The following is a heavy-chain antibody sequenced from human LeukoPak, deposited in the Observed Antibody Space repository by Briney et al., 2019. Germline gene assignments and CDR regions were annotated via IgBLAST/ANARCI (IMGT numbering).Heavy chain of an antibody. V-gene: IGHV3-53*01. Sequence: GGSLRLSCAASGFTVSGTHMSWVRQAPGKGLEWVSAMYTGGTTYYADSVQGRFTISRDNSKNTLYLQMNSLRAEDTAVYYCAKDEASSGGGCVSWGQGSLVTVSS. D-gene: IGHD3-16*01. J-gene: IGHJ5*02. CDR2: MYTGGTT. CDR1: GFTVSGTH. CDR3: AKDEASSGGGCVS.